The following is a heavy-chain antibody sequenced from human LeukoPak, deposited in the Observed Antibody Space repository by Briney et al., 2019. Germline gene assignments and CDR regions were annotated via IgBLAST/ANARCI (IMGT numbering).Heavy chain of an antibody. J-gene: IGHJ4*02. Sequence: ASVKVSCKASGYTFTSYGITWVRQAPGQGLEWMGWISAYNGNTNYAQKLQGRVTMTTGTSTSTVYMELRSLRSDDTAVYYCARDKTTVTTVSGFWGQGTLVTVSS. CDR2: ISAYNGNT. D-gene: IGHD4-17*01. CDR1: GYTFTSYG. V-gene: IGHV1-18*01. CDR3: ARDKTTVTTVSGF.